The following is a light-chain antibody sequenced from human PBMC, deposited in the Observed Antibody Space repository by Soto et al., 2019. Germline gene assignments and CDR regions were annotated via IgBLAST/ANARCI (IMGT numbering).Light chain of an antibody. CDR3: QQYNSYPLT. CDR1: QSISSW. Sequence: DIQMTQSPSTLSASVGDRLTITCRASQSISSWLAWYQQKPGKPPKLLIYDASSLESGVPSRFSGSGSGTEFTLTISSLQPDDFATYYCQQYNSYPLTFGGGTKVDI. V-gene: IGKV1-5*01. CDR2: DAS. J-gene: IGKJ4*01.